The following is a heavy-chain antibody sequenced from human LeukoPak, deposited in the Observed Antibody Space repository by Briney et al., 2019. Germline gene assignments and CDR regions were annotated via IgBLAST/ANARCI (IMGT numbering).Heavy chain of an antibody. D-gene: IGHD3-22*01. V-gene: IGHV3-23*01. J-gene: IGHJ4*02. CDR2: ISGSGGST. Sequence: GGSLRLSCAASGFTFSSYGMSWVRQAPGKGLEWVSAISGSGGSTYYADSVKGRFTISRDNSKNTLYLQMNSLRAEDTAVYYCARGEGSGYYFGYWGQGTLVTVSS. CDR3: ARGEGSGYYFGY. CDR1: GFTFSSYG.